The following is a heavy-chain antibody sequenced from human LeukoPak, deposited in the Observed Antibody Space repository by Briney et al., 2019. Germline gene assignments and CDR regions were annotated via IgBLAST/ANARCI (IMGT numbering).Heavy chain of an antibody. CDR2: IYHTEST. Sequence: PSETLSLTCTVSGGSISSSNYYRGWIRQPPGKGLEWIGGIYHTESTHHNPSLKSRVTISVDTSKNQLSLRLTSVTAADTALYSCIPGGKLDYGGKGVLVTAS. CDR3: IPGGKLDY. D-gene: IGHD3-16*01. CDR1: GGSISSSNYY. V-gene: IGHV4-39*01. J-gene: IGHJ4*02.